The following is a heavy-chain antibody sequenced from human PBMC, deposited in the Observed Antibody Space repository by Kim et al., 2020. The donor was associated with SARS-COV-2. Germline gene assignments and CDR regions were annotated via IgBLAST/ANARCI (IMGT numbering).Heavy chain of an antibody. CDR1: GGTFSSYA. J-gene: IGHJ6*02. CDR3: ASHHAEVVVAATRSSGGMDV. CDR2: IIPIFGTA. D-gene: IGHD2-15*01. Sequence: SVKVSCKASGGTFSSYAISWVRQAPGQGLEWMGGIIPIFGTANYAQKFQGRVTITADESTSTAYMELSSLRSEDTAVYYCASHHAEVVVAATRSSGGMDVWGQGTTVTVSS. V-gene: IGHV1-69*13.